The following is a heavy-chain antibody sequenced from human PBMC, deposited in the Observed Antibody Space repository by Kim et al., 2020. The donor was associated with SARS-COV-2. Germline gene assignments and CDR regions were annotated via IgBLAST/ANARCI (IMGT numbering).Heavy chain of an antibody. CDR2: GNT. Sequence: GNTGYVQKFQGRVTMTRNTSISTAYMELSSLRSEDTAVYYCAYYGSGSSVWGQGTMVTVSS. V-gene: IGHV1-8*01. CDR3: AYYGSGSSV. J-gene: IGHJ3*01. D-gene: IGHD3-10*01.